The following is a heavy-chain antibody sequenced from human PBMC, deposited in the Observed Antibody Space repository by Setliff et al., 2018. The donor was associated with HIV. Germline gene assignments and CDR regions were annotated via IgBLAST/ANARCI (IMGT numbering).Heavy chain of an antibody. CDR1: GYTFTGYY. J-gene: IGHJ3*02. V-gene: IGHV1-18*04. CDR3: ARVSGWYSGDAFDI. Sequence: GASVKVSCKASGYTFTGYYMHWVRQAPGQGLEWMGWISPQNGKTNYAQKLQGRVTMTTDTSTSTAYMELRSLRSDDTAVYYCARVSGWYSGDAFDIWGQGTMVTVSS. D-gene: IGHD6-19*01. CDR2: ISPQNGKT.